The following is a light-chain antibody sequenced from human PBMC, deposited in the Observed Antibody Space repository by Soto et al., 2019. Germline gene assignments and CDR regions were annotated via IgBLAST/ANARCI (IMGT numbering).Light chain of an antibody. CDR3: QQYDNSPIT. J-gene: IGKJ5*01. CDR1: HSISSSF. V-gene: IGKV3-20*01. CDR2: GAS. Sequence: EIVLAQSPGILSLSPGERASLSCGASHSISSSFLAWYQQKPGRAPRLLIYGASSRATGIPDRFSGTGSETDFTLTISRLEPEDFAVYYCQQYDNSPITFGQGTRLEIK.